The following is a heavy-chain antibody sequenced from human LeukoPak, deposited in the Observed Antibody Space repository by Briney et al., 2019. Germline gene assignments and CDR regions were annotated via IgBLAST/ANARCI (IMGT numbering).Heavy chain of an antibody. CDR3: ARSSGSYGPQEAFDI. J-gene: IGHJ3*02. V-gene: IGHV3-48*03. Sequence: PGGSLRLSCAASGFTFSSYEMNWVRQAPGKGLEWASYISSSGSTIYYADSVKGRFTISRDNAKNSLYLQMNSLRAEDTAVYYCARSSGSYGPQEAFDIWGQGTMVTVSS. CDR1: GFTFSSYE. D-gene: IGHD1-26*01. CDR2: ISSSGSTI.